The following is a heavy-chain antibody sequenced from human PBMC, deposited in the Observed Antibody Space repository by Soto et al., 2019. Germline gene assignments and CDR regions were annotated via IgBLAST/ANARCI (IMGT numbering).Heavy chain of an antibody. CDR2: IIPIYGTA. J-gene: IGHJ5*02. CDR3: ARDNQVGCSWRNWFDP. V-gene: IGHV1-69*06. CDR1: GGTFSSYA. Sequence: SVKVSCNTSGGTFSSYAISWERQAPGQGLEWMGGIIPIYGTANYAPKFQGRVTITADKSTSTAFMELSCLRSEDTAVYYCARDNQVGCSWRNWFDPWGQGTLVTVSS. D-gene: IGHD2-15*01.